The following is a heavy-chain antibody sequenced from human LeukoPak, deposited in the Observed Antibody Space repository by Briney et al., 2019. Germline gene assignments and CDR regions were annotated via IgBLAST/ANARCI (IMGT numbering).Heavy chain of an antibody. J-gene: IGHJ6*02. CDR3: ARRGKYYYYGMDV. CDR1: GYSVTSYW. D-gene: IGHD3-10*01. CDR2: IYPGDSDT. Sequence: GESLKISCKGSGYSVTSYWIGWVRQMPGKGLEWMGIIYPGDSDTRYSPSFQGQVTISADKSISTAYLQWSSLKASDTAMYYCARRGKYYYYGMDVWGQGTTVTVSS. V-gene: IGHV5-51*01.